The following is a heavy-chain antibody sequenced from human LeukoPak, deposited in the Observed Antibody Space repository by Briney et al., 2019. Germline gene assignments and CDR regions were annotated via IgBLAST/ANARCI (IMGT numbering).Heavy chain of an antibody. J-gene: IGHJ4*02. CDR1: GFTFSNYA. Sequence: GGSLRLSCAVSGFTFSNYAMSWVRQAPGKGLEWASVISGSGDSTYYADSVKGRFTISRDNSKKTLYLQMNSLRAEDTAVYYCAKPYDSSGFDYWGQGTLVTVSS. CDR2: ISGSGDST. V-gene: IGHV3-23*01. CDR3: AKPYDSSGFDY. D-gene: IGHD3-22*01.